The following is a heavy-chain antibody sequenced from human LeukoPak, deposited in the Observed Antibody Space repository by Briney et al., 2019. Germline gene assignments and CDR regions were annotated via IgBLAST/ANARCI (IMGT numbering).Heavy chain of an antibody. CDR2: TYTGGNS. V-gene: IGHV3-53*01. CDR3: ARGGRGSAAVVAPRSFDI. CDR1: GFTFSSYA. J-gene: IGHJ3*02. Sequence: GGSLRLSCAASGFTFSSYAMSWVRQAPGKGLEWVSVTYTGGNSYYADSVKGRFIISRDISKNTLYLQMNSLRAEDSALYYCARGGRGSAAVVAPRSFDIWGQGTMVTVSS. D-gene: IGHD3-22*01.